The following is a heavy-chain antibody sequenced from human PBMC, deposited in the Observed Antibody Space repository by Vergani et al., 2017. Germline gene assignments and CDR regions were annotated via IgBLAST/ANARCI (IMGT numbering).Heavy chain of an antibody. J-gene: IGHJ4*02. V-gene: IGHV1-18*01. D-gene: IGHD5-18*01. CDR1: GYTFTSYG. CDR3: AGDGVATAMRKPLDF. CDR2: ISGYNGDT. Sequence: QVQLVQSGAEVKKPGASVNVSCNTSGYTFTSYGISWVRQAPGQGLEWMGWISGYNGDTQYAQKFQGRVTTTTDTSTSTAYMGLRSLRSDDTAVYYCAGDGVATAMRKPLDFWGKGTLVTVPS.